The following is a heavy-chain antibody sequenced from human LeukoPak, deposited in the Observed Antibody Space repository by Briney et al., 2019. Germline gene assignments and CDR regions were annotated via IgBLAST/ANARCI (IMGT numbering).Heavy chain of an antibody. CDR2: IGTAGDT. V-gene: IGHV3-13*01. J-gene: IGHJ3*02. D-gene: IGHD3-22*01. Sequence: GGSLRLSCAASGFTFSSYDMHWVRHATGKGLEWVSAIGTAGDTYYPGSVKGRFTISRENAKNSLYLQMNSLRAGDTAVYYCARNGRYYDSSGSDAFDIWGQGTMVTVSS. CDR1: GFTFSSYD. CDR3: ARNGRYYDSSGSDAFDI.